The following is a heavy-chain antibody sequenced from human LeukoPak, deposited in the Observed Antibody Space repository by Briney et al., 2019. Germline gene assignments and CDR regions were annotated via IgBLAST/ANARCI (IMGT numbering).Heavy chain of an antibody. CDR1: GFTFSDYY. CDR3: ARGRDYAGIAAMYDH. D-gene: IGHD4-23*01. V-gene: IGHV3-11*01. Sequence: GGSLRLSCAASGFTFSDYYMSWIRQAPGKGLEWVSYISSTAITINYADSVKGRFHISRDNVKNLLYLQMNSLRADDTAVYYCARGRDYAGIAAMYDHWGQGMLVTVSS. CDR2: ISSTAITI. J-gene: IGHJ4*02.